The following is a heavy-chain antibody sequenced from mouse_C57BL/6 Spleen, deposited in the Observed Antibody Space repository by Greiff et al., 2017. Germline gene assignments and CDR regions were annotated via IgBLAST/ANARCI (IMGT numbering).Heavy chain of an antibody. CDR2: IDPETGGT. CDR3: TRKGYGSSFRWYFDV. Sequence: QVQLQQSGAELVRPGASVTLSCKASGYTFTDYEMHWVKQTPVHGLEWIGAIDPETGGTAYNQKFKGKAILTADKSSSTAYMELRSLTSEDSAVYYCTRKGYGSSFRWYFDVWGTGTTVTVSS. D-gene: IGHD1-1*01. V-gene: IGHV1-15*01. J-gene: IGHJ1*03. CDR1: GYTFTDYE.